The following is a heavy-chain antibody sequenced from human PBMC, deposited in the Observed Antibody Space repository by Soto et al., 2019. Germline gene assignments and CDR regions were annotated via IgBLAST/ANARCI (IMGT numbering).Heavy chain of an antibody. J-gene: IGHJ4*02. V-gene: IGHV1-8*01. CDR1: GYTFTSYD. Sequence: QVQLVQSGAEVKKPGASVRVSCKASGYTFTSYDIYWVRQATGQGLEWVGWMNPFSGNAVYTQKFQDSVTMTRDTSINTAYMEMIGLRSEDTAVYYCTRGQGNHWGQGSLVTVSS. CDR2: MNPFSGNA. CDR3: TRGQGNH.